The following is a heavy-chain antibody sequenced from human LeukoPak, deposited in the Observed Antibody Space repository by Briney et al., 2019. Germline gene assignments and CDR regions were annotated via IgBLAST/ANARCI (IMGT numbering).Heavy chain of an antibody. D-gene: IGHD2-2*02. CDR3: ARAYTSWSFDY. Sequence: PSETLSLSCTVSGVSISTYYWSWIRQPPGKGLEWIGYIYYSGNTNYNPSLKSRVTISIDTSKNQFSLKLSSVTAADTAVYYCARAYTSWSFDYWGQGTLVTVSS. CDR1: GVSISTYY. CDR2: IYYSGNT. J-gene: IGHJ4*02. V-gene: IGHV4-59*01.